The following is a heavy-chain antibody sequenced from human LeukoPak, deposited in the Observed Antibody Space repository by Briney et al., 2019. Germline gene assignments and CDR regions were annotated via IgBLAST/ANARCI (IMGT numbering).Heavy chain of an antibody. CDR3: ARAVAGYFDY. J-gene: IGHJ4*02. CDR2: ISYDGSIR. D-gene: IGHD6-19*01. Sequence: GGSLRLSCAASGFTFSSYGMHWVRQAPGKGLEWVAVISYDGSIRYSADSVKGRFTISRDNSKNTLYLQMNSLRAEDTAVYYCARAVAGYFDYWGQGTLVTVSS. CDR1: GFTFSSYG. V-gene: IGHV3-30*03.